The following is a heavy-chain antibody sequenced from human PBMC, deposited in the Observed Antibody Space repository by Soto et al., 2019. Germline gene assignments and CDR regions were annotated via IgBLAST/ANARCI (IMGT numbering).Heavy chain of an antibody. Sequence: GASVKVSCKASGHTFSTYGITWVRQAPGQGLDWMGWINPLKGDTNSEARFQDRVTMTTDTSTRTAYMELRSLRSDDTAVYYCARVKVPAAILGAFDLWGQGTLVTVSS. CDR3: ARVKVPAAILGAFDL. V-gene: IGHV1-18*01. J-gene: IGHJ3*01. CDR2: INPLKGDT. CDR1: GHTFSTYG. D-gene: IGHD2-2*01.